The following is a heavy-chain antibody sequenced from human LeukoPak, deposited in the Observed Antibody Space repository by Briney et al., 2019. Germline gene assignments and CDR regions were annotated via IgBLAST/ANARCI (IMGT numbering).Heavy chain of an antibody. V-gene: IGHV4-59*01. CDR1: GGSISSYY. CDR3: ARALYYDSSGYWSD. Sequence: SETLSLTCTVSGGSISSYYWSRIRQPPGKGLEWIGYIYYSGSANYNPSLKSRVTISVDTSKNQFSLKLSSVTAADTAVYYCARALYYDSSGYWSDWGQGTLVTVSS. J-gene: IGHJ4*02. D-gene: IGHD3-22*01. CDR2: IYYSGSA.